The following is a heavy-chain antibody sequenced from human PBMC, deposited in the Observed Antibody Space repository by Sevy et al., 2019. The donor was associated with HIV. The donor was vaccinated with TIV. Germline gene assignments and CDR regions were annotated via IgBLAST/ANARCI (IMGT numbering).Heavy chain of an antibody. J-gene: IGHJ5*02. CDR3: ERTPPVVVVPGAPSWFDP. CDR2: INHSGST. D-gene: IGHD2-2*01. V-gene: IGHV4-34*01. CDR1: GGSFSGYY. Sequence: SETLSLTCAVYGGSFSGYYWNWIRQTPGKGLEWIGEINHSGSTNYNPSLRSRVTISVDTSKNQFSLRLNSVTAADTAVYYCERTPPVVVVPGAPSWFDPWGQGTLVTVSS.